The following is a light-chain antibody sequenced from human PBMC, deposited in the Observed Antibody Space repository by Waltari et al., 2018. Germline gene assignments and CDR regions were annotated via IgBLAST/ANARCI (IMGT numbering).Light chain of an antibody. CDR2: DVS. V-gene: IGLV2-14*03. CDR1: SSDVVGYNY. J-gene: IGLJ2*01. CDR3: SSYTSSSPFV. Sequence: QSALTQPASVSGSPGQSITISCTGTSSDVVGYNYVPWYQQHPGKPPKLLIYDVSYRPSGVSNRFSGSRSANTASLTISGLQAEDEADYYCSSYTSSSPFVFGGGTKLTVL.